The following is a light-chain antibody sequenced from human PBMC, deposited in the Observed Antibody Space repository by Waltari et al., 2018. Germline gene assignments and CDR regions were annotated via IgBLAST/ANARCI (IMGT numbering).Light chain of an antibody. CDR1: QASNKR. CDR3: QQDYTTPWT. J-gene: IGKJ1*01. V-gene: IGKV1-27*01. Sequence: DIQMTQSRSSLSASVGDRVTGTCRASQASNKRLSWYQQKPGKAPTLLIYTASSLQTGVSSRFSGSGSGTDFTLTLSSLQPEDVASYYCQQDYTTPWTFGQGTEMEIK. CDR2: TAS.